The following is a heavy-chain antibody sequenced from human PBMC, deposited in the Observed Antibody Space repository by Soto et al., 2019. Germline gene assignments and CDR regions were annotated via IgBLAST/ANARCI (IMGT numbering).Heavy chain of an antibody. D-gene: IGHD5-12*01. V-gene: IGHV3-53*01. CDR2: IYSGGST. Sequence: GGSLRLSCAATGLTVSSNYMSWVRQAPGKGLEWVSVIYSGGSTYYADSVKRRFTISRDNSKNTLYLQMNSLRAEDTAVYYCARAPSRDGYGRYFDYWGQGTLVTVSS. J-gene: IGHJ4*02. CDR1: GLTVSSNY. CDR3: ARAPSRDGYGRYFDY.